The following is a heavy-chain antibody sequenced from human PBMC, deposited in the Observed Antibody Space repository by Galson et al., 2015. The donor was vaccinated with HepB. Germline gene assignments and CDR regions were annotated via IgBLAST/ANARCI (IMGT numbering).Heavy chain of an antibody. CDR1: GFTFSDYY. V-gene: IGHV3-11*01. CDR3: ARDQDIVVVPAATRDYYYGMDV. CDR2: ISSSGSTI. Sequence: SLRLSCAASGFTFSDYYMSWIRQAPGKGLEWVSYISSSGSTIYYADSVKGRFTISRDNAKNSLYLQMNSLRAEDTAVYYCARDQDIVVVPAATRDYYYGMDVWGQGTTVTVSS. J-gene: IGHJ6*02. D-gene: IGHD2-2*01.